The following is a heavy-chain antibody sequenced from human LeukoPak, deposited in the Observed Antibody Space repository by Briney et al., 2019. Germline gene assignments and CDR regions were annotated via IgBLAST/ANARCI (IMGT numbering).Heavy chain of an antibody. CDR1: GGSISSYY. CDR3: ARGLRVGAPDY. D-gene: IGHD1-26*01. V-gene: IGHV4-59*01. Sequence: SETLSLTCTVSGGSISSYYWSWIRQPPGKGLEWIGYIYYSGYTNYNPSLKSRVTISVDTSKNQFSLKLSSVTAADTAVYYCARGLRVGAPDYWGQGTLVTVSS. J-gene: IGHJ4*02. CDR2: IYYSGYT.